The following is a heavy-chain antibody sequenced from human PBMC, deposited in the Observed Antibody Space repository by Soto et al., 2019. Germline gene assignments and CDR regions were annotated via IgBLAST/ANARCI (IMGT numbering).Heavy chain of an antibody. D-gene: IGHD6-19*01. CDR2: TYYRSKWYN. J-gene: IGHJ5*02. Sequence: SQTLSLTCAISGDSVSSNSAAWNWIRKSPSRGLEWLGRTYYRSKWYNDYAVSVKSRITINPDTSKNQFSLQLNSVTPEDTAVYYCARDLGQWLDGWFDPWGQGTLVTVSS. CDR1: GDSVSSNSAA. CDR3: ARDLGQWLDGWFDP. V-gene: IGHV6-1*01.